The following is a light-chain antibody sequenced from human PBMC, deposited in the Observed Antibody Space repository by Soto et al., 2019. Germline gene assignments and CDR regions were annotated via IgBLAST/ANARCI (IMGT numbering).Light chain of an antibody. CDR2: EVG. J-gene: IGLJ1*01. CDR1: SSDIGAYNY. V-gene: IGLV2-14*01. Sequence: QSVLTQPASVSGSPGQSITISRTGTSSDIGAYNYVSWYQQHPGKAPKLMIYEVGNRPSGLSNRFSGSKSGNTASLTISGLQAEDEADYFCSSYTSSSTLYVFGTGTKLTVL. CDR3: SSYTSSSTLYV.